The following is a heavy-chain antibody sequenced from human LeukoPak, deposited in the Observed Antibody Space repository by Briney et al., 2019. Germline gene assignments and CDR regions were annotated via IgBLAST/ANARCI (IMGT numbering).Heavy chain of an antibody. J-gene: IGHJ6*03. CDR2: IYYSGST. Sequence: SETLSLTCTVSGDSISSSSYYWDWIRQPPGKGLEWIGTIYYSGSTYYNPSLKSRVTIYVDTSKNQFSLKLSSVTAADTAVYYCARDRSMVRGDPPPGPTPEYYYYYMDVWGKGTTVTISS. CDR1: GDSISSSSYY. CDR3: ARDRSMVRGDPPPGPTPEYYYYYMDV. V-gene: IGHV4-39*07. D-gene: IGHD3-10*01.